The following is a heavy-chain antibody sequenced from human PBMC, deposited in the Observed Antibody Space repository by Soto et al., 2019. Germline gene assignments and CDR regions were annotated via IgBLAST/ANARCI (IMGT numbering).Heavy chain of an antibody. CDR3: ARAPGMDV. Sequence: QVQLQESGPGLVKPSQTLSLTCTVSGASFNSGDYYWSWIRQPPGKGLEWIGNIYSSGSTYYNPSLKSRVTISLDTSKNQFSLRLSSVTAADTAVYYCARAPGMDVWGQGTTVTVSS. V-gene: IGHV4-30-4*01. J-gene: IGHJ6*02. CDR2: IYSSGST. CDR1: GASFNSGDYY.